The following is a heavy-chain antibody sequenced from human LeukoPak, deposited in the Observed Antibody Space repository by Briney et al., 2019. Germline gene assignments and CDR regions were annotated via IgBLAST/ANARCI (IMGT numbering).Heavy chain of an antibody. Sequence: GGSLRLSCAASEFSVGSNYMTWVRQAPGKGLEWVSLIYSGGSTYYADSVKGRFTISRDNSKNTLYLQMNSLRAEDTAVYYCAREIGPIQLHLWGSAFDYWGQGTLVTVSS. CDR2: IYSGGST. V-gene: IGHV3-66*01. D-gene: IGHD5-18*01. CDR3: AREIGPIQLHLWGSAFDY. CDR1: EFSVGSNY. J-gene: IGHJ4*02.